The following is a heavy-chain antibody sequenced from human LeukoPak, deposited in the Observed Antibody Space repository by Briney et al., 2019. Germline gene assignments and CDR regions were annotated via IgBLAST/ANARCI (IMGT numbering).Heavy chain of an antibody. D-gene: IGHD3-22*01. CDR3: AKDNYYDKGFDY. J-gene: IGHJ4*02. CDR2: IYSGGST. CDR1: GFTVSSNY. V-gene: IGHV3-66*01. Sequence: GGSLRLSCAASGFTVSSNYMSWVRQAPGKGLEWVSVIYSGGSTYYADSVKGRFTISRDNSKNTLYLQMNSLRAEDTAVYYCAKDNYYDKGFDYWGQGTLVTVSS.